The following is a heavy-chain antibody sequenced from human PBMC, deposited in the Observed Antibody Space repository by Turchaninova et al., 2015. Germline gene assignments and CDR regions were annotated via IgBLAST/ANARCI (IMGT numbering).Heavy chain of an antibody. J-gene: IGHJ6*03. CDR2: IKAKTDAEPT. V-gene: IGHV3-15*05. CDR1: GFTFSNAR. Sequence: GGGLVKPGGSLRLSCAGSGFTFSNARMSWVRQTPGKGLEWVGRIKAKTDAEPTDYAAPVKGRFTISRDDSKNTLYLQMNSLKTEDTAVYYCTTLDRELEYSNPRLTHYYYIDVWGKGTTVTVSS. CDR3: TTLDRELEYSNPRLTHYYYIDV. D-gene: IGHD6-6*01.